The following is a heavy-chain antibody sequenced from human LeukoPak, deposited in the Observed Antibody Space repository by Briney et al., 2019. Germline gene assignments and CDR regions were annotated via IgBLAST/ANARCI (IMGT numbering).Heavy chain of an antibody. CDR2: INWNGGST. Sequence: AGGSLRPSCAASGCTFDDYGISWVRQAPGKGLEWVSGINWNGGSTGYADSVKGRFTISRDNAKNSLYLQMNSLRAEDTALYYCARDLATADGVDYWGQGTLVTVSS. CDR1: GCTFDDYG. D-gene: IGHD1-26*01. V-gene: IGHV3-20*04. J-gene: IGHJ4*02. CDR3: ARDLATADGVDY.